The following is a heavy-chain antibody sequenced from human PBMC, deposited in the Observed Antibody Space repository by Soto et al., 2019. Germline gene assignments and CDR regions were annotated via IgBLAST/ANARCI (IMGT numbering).Heavy chain of an antibody. V-gene: IGHV4-30-4*01. Sequence: SETLSLTCTVSGGSISSGDYYCSWIRQPPGKGLAWIGYIYYSGSTYYNPSLKSRVTISVDTSKNQCSLKLSSVTAADTAVYYCARDYHIAVVTPHGRDYGMDVWGQGTTVTVSS. CDR3: ARDYHIAVVTPHGRDYGMDV. CDR2: IYYSGST. D-gene: IGHD2-21*02. CDR1: GGSISSGDYY. J-gene: IGHJ6*02.